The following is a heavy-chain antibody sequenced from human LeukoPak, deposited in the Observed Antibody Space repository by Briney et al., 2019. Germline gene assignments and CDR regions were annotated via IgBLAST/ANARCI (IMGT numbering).Heavy chain of an antibody. D-gene: IGHD6-19*01. Sequence: GGSLRLSCTASRFTLSNYWMSWVRQAPGKGLEWVANIKQDGSETYYVDSVKGRFTISRDNAKNSLSLKMNSVRAEDSAVYYCARQRGGGWLDYWGQGTLVTVSS. CDR2: IKQDGSET. CDR3: ARQRGGGWLDY. J-gene: IGHJ4*02. CDR1: RFTLSNYW. V-gene: IGHV3-7*01.